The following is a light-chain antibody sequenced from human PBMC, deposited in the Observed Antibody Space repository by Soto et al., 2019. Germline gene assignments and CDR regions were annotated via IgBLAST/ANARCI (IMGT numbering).Light chain of an antibody. J-gene: IGLJ1*01. CDR2: GNS. CDR1: SSNIGAGYD. V-gene: IGLV1-40*01. Sequence: QSVLTQPPSESGAPGHRVTISCTGSSSNIGAGYDVHWYQQLPGTAPKLLIYGNSNRPSGVPDRFSGSKSGTSASLAITGLQAEDEADFYCQSHDSSLSAYVFGTGTKVTVL. CDR3: QSHDSSLSAYV.